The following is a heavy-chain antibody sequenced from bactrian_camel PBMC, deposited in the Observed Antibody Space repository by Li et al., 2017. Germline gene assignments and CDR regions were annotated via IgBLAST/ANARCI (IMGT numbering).Heavy chain of an antibody. Sequence: VQLVESGGGSVQAGGSLKLSCGISGSPQVRECMGWFRQAPGKEREGVAAIDSDGSTNYADSVKGRFTISKDNTKNTLYLQMNSLKVEDTAMYACAAAGTHCRGEYWQYGMDYWGKGTQVTVS. V-gene: IGHV3S55*01. CDR1: GSPQVREC. D-gene: IGHD6*01. J-gene: IGHJ7*01. CDR2: IDSDGST.